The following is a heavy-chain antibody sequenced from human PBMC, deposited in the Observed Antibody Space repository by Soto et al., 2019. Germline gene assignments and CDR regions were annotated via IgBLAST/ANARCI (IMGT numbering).Heavy chain of an antibody. J-gene: IGHJ5*02. CDR3: ARDGSGYSSSWSGNWFDP. Sequence: SETLSRTCPFSDGSLSSGGYYLSWIRPHPGKGLEWIGYIYYSGSTYYNPSLKSRVTISVGTSKNQFSLKLSSVTAADTAVYYCARDGSGYSSSWSGNWFDPWGQGNLVTVSA. D-gene: IGHD6-13*01. CDR1: DGSLSSGGYY. CDR2: IYYSGST. V-gene: IGHV4-31*03.